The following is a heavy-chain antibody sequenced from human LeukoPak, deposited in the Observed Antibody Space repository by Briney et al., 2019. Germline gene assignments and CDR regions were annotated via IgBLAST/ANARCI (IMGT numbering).Heavy chain of an antibody. CDR3: AKGRSGWPRVYFDY. CDR1: GFAFSSYA. D-gene: IGHD6-19*01. CDR2: ISGSGGST. J-gene: IGHJ4*02. Sequence: PGGSLTLSCAASGFAFSSYAMSWVRQAPGKGLEWVSAISGSGGSTYYADSVKGRITISRDNSKNTLYLQMNSLRAEDTAVYYCAKGRSGWPRVYFDYWGQGTLVTVSS. V-gene: IGHV3-23*01.